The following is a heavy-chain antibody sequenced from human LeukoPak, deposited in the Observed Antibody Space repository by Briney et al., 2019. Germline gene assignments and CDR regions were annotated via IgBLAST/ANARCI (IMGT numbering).Heavy chain of an antibody. D-gene: IGHD3-9*01. J-gene: IGHJ4*02. CDR1: GGSISRSNW. Sequence: SGTLSLTCTVSGGSISRSNWWSWVRQPPGKGLEWIGEIHDTGSTNYNPPLKSRVTMALDKSKNQFSLNLNSVTAADTAVYYCATYYDILSGYPFDYWGQGTLVAVSS. V-gene: IGHV4-4*02. CDR3: ATYYDILSGYPFDY. CDR2: IHDTGST.